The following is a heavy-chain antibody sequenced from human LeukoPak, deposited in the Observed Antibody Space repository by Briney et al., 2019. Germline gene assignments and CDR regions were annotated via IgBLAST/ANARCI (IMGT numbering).Heavy chain of an antibody. CDR3: ARAYSSSGYNWFDP. CDR1: GESFSDYY. Sequence: SETLSLTCAVYGESFSDYYWSWIRQPPGKGLEWIGEINHSGSTNYNPSLKSRVTISVDTSKNQFFLKLNSVTAADTAVYYCARAYSSSGYNWFDPWGQGTPVTVSS. V-gene: IGHV4-34*01. J-gene: IGHJ5*02. CDR2: INHSGST. D-gene: IGHD6-6*01.